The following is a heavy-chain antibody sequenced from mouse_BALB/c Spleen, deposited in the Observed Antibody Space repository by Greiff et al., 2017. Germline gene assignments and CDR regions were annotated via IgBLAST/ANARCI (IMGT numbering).Heavy chain of an antibody. D-gene: IGHD2-14*01. CDR3: ARGDRYDGDYYAMDY. CDR2: INPSSGYT. J-gene: IGHJ4*01. V-gene: IGHV1-4*02. CDR1: GYTFTSYT. Sequence: QVQLQQSAAELARPGASVKMSCKASGYTFTSYTMHWVKQRPGQGLEWIGYINPSSGYTEYNQKFKDKTTLTADKSSSTAYMQLSSLTSEDSAVYYCARGDRYDGDYYAMDYWGQGTSVTVSS.